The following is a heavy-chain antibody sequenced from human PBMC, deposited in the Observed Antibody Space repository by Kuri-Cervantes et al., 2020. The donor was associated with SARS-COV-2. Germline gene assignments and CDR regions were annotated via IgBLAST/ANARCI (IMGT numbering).Heavy chain of an antibody. CDR3: ARVEGISLDY. J-gene: IGHJ4*02. D-gene: IGHD3-3*01. CDR1: GFTFSSYG. V-gene: IGHV3-30*03. Sequence: GGSLRLSCAASGFTFSSYGIHWVRQAPGKGLEWVAVISYDGSDKYYADSVKGRFTISRDNAKNSLYLQMNSLRAEDTAVYYCARVEGISLDYWGQGTLVTVSS. CDR2: ISYDGSDK.